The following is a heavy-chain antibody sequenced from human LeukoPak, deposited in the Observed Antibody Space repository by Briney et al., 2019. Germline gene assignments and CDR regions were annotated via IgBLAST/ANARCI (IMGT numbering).Heavy chain of an antibody. D-gene: IGHD6-13*01. J-gene: IGHJ4*02. CDR1: GYTFTGYY. CDR3: ARADLDGPLQQLVPFDY. CDR2: INPNSGGT. Sequence: ASVKVSCKASGYTFTGYYMHWVRQAPGQGLEWMGRINPNSGGTNYAQKFQGRVTMTRDTSISTAYMELSMLRSDDTAVYYCARADLDGPLQQLVPFDYWGQGTLVTVSS. V-gene: IGHV1-2*06.